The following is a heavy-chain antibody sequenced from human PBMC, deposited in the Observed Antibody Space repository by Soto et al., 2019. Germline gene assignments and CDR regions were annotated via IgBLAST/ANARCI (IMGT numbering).Heavy chain of an antibody. D-gene: IGHD3-10*01. CDR1: GYTFTACY. J-gene: IGHJ6*02. CDR2: INPKFGDT. V-gene: IGHV1-2*02. Sequence: QVQLVQSGAEVKEPGDSVRVSCEASGYTFTACYIHWVRQAPGQGLEWMGWINPKFGDTTYAQDCQGRLTLTRDMSISTVYMDLSRLTSDDTAIYYCARNMDYYYGPGSGNGHGVWGQGTTVNVFS. CDR3: ARNMDYYYGPGSGNGHGV.